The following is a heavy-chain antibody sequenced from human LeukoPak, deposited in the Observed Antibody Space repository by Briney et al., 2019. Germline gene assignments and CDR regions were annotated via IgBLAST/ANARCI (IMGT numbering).Heavy chain of an antibody. CDR1: GGSISSGDYY. V-gene: IGHV4-30-4*01. CDR2: IYYSGTT. D-gene: IGHD3-10*01. CDR3: ARVPYGSGSYY. J-gene: IGHJ1*01. Sequence: SQTLSLTCTVSGGSISSGDYYWTWIRQPPGKGLEWIGYIYYSGTTYYNPSLKSRVTISVDTSKNQFSLKLTSVTAADTAVYFCARVPYGSGSYYWGQGTLVTVSS.